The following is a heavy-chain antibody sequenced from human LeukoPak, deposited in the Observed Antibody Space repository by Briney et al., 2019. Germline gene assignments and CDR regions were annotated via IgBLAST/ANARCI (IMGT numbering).Heavy chain of an antibody. V-gene: IGHV3-23*01. J-gene: IGHJ4*02. Sequence: GGSLRLSCAASGFSFSVFWMHWVRQVPGKGLEWVSAISGSGGNTYYTDSVKGRFTISRDNSKNTLYLQMNSLRAEDTAVYYCAKPAKTDYADYWGQGTLVTVSS. CDR3: AKPAKTDYADY. CDR2: ISGSGGNT. D-gene: IGHD1-14*01. CDR1: GFSFSVFW.